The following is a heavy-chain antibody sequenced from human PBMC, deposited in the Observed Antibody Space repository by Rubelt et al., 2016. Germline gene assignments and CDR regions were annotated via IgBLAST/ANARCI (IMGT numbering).Heavy chain of an antibody. CDR2: IYSGGST. J-gene: IGHJ5*02. Sequence: VESGGGLVKPGGSLRLSCAASGFTVSSNYMSWVRQAPGKGLEWVSVIYSGGSTYYADSVKGRFTISRDNSKNTLYLQMNSLRAEDTAVYYCARVVVPAAITHQNWFDPWGQGTLVTVSS. D-gene: IGHD2-2*01. CDR1: GFTVSSNY. CDR3: ARVVVPAAITHQNWFDP. V-gene: IGHV3-53*04.